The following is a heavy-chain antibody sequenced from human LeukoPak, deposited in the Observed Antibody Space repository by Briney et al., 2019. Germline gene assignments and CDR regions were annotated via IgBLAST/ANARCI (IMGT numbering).Heavy chain of an antibody. CDR2: ICYSGST. Sequence: PSETLSLTCTVSGGSISSYYWSWIRQPPGKGLEWIGYICYSGSTNYNPSLKSRVTMSVDTSKNQFSLKLSSVTAADTAVYYCASGMATITPFDYWGQGTLVTVSS. V-gene: IGHV4-59*01. D-gene: IGHD5-24*01. CDR1: GGSISSYY. J-gene: IGHJ4*02. CDR3: ASGMATITPFDY.